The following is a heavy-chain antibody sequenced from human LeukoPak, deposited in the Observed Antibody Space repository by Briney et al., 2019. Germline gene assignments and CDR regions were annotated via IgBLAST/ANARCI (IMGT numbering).Heavy chain of an antibody. CDR2: FNNDGSSR. Sequence: PGGSLRLSCGASGFTLSGYWMHWVRQAPGKGLVWISHFNNDGSSRSYADSVKGRFTISRDNAKKSLYLQMHSLRAEDTAVYYCARDSHKFDSSGYYPDAFDIWGQGTMVTVSS. V-gene: IGHV3-74*01. D-gene: IGHD3-22*01. J-gene: IGHJ3*02. CDR1: GFTLSGYW. CDR3: ARDSHKFDSSGYYPDAFDI.